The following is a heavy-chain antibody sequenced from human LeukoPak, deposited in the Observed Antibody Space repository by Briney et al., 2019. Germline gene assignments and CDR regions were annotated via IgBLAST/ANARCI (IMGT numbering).Heavy chain of an antibody. CDR3: ARALDYDILTGYFGFSP. J-gene: IGHJ5*02. V-gene: IGHV1-18*01. CDR1: GYTFTSHG. D-gene: IGHD3-9*01. CDR2: ISAYNGNT. Sequence: ASVKVSCKASGYTFTSHGISWVRQAPGQGLEWMGWISAYNGNTNYAQKLQGRVTMTTDTSTSTAYMELSRLRSDDTAVYYCARALDYDILTGYFGFSPWGQGTLVTVSS.